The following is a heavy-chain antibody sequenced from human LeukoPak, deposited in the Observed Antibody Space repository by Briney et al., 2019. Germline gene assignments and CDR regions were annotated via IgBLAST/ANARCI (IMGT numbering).Heavy chain of an antibody. V-gene: IGHV4-39*02. CDR1: GASISSSSYY. D-gene: IGHD1-7*01. Sequence: SETLSLTCTVSGASISSSSYYGAWIRQPPGKGLEWIGSIYFIGSTYYNTSLKSRVTISVDTSKNQFSLNLSSVTAADTAVYYCARGIIGTFDFWGQGILVPVSS. CDR2: IYFIGST. J-gene: IGHJ4*02. CDR3: ARGIIGTFDF.